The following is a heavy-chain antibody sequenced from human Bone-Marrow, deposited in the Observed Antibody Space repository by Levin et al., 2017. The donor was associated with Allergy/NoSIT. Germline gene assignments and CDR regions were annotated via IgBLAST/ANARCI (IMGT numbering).Heavy chain of an antibody. CDR2: IRSTVYGGAI. V-gene: IGHV3-49*04. CDR1: GFIFRDHA. CDR3: ARPRLAHWRQNYYYCGLDV. D-gene: IGHD6-19*01. Sequence: PGGSLRLSCAASGFIFRDHAVTWVRQAPGKGLEWIGFIRSTVYGGAIDYAASVKDRFSISRDDSKTTAYLQMNNLKPEDTGVYYCARPRLAHWRQNYYYCGLDVWGQGTTVTVSS. J-gene: IGHJ6*02.